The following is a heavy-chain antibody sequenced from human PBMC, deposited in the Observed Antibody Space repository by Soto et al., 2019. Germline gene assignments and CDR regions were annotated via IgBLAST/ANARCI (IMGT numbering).Heavy chain of an antibody. Sequence: WASVKVSCKASGYTFINYGISWVRQAPGRGLEWLGWINTYSDRTNYAQEFQGRVSMTTEKSTSTVYMELRSLRSGDTALYYCARGYTGRGYFDHWGQGSLVTVSS. CDR2: INTYSDRT. J-gene: IGHJ4*02. D-gene: IGHD2-8*02. CDR3: ARGYTGRGYFDH. CDR1: GYTFINYG. V-gene: IGHV1-18*04.